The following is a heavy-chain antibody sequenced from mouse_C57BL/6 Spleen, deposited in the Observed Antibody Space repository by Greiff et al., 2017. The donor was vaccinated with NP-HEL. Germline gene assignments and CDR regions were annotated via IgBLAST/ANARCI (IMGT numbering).Heavy chain of an antibody. CDR1: GYTFTSYW. J-gene: IGHJ3*01. Sequence: VQLQQPGAELVMPGASVKLSCKASGYTFTSYWMHWVKQRSGQGLEWIGEIDPSDSYTNYNQKFKGKSTLTVDKSSSTAYMQLSSLTSEDSAVYYCARSTGAWFAYWGQGTLVTVSA. CDR3: ARSTGAWFAY. D-gene: IGHD4-1*02. CDR2: IDPSDSYT. V-gene: IGHV1-69*01.